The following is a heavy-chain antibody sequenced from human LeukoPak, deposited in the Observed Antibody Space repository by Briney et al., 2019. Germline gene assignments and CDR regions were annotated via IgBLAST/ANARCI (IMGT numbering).Heavy chain of an antibody. CDR2: IRYDGSNK. V-gene: IGHV3-30*02. CDR1: GFTFSSYG. D-gene: IGHD3-3*01. J-gene: IGHJ4*02. CDR3: AKDRIRFLEWLPFDY. Sequence: PGGSLRLSCAASGFTFSSYGMHWVRQAPGKGLEWVAFIRYDGSNKYYADSVKGRFTISRDNSKNTLYLQMNSLRAEDTAVYYCAKDRIRFLEWLPFDYWGQGTLVTVSS.